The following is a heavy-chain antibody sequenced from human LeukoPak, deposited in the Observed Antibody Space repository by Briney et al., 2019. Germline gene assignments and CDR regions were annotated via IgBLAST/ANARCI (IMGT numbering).Heavy chain of an antibody. Sequence: GGSLRLSCAASGFTFSSYALSWVRQAPGKGLEWVSGISGRGRTTYYADSVKGRFTISRDNSKNTLFLQMNSLRDEDTAVYYCAKDRDVWGSLLHYWGQGTLVTVSS. CDR1: GFTFSSYA. CDR3: AKDRDVWGSLLHY. J-gene: IGHJ4*02. D-gene: IGHD3-16*01. V-gene: IGHV3-23*01. CDR2: ISGRGRTT.